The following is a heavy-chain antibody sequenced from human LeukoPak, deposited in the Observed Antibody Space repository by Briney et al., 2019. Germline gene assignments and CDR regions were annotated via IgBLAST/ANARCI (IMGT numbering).Heavy chain of an antibody. CDR3: LRDTGCRTTNCYSYFDY. D-gene: IGHD2-2*01. V-gene: IGHV3-7*01. Sequence: GGSLRLSCAGSGFIFSSSWMSWVRQAPGKGLEWVANIKPDGSEKYYVDSVRGRFTLSRDNAKNSLYLQMNSLRAEDTAVYYCLRDTGCRTTNCYSYFDYWGQGTLVTVSS. CDR2: IKPDGSEK. CDR1: GFIFSSSW. J-gene: IGHJ4*02.